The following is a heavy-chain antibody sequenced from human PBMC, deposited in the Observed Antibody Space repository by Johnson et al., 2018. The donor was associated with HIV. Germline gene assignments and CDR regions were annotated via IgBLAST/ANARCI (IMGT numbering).Heavy chain of an antibody. CDR1: GFTFGNYW. V-gene: IGHV3-74*01. J-gene: IGHJ3*02. CDR3: ARYNSGWDPHAFDI. Sequence: VQLVESGGGLVQPGGSLRLSCAASGFTFGNYWMHWVRQAPGKGLVWVSHINSDGSSTNYADSVMGRVTISRDNAKNRLFLQMDSLRAEDTAFYYCARYNSGWDPHAFDIWGQGTMVTVSS. CDR2: INSDGSST. D-gene: IGHD6-19*01.